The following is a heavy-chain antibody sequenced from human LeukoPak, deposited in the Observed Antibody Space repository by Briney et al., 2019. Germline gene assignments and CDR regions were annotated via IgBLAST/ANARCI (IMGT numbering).Heavy chain of an antibody. J-gene: IGHJ3*02. CDR3: ARLLRWSEDGFDI. D-gene: IGHD2-15*01. CDR2: IHASGST. Sequence: SETLSLTCTVSGGSISSYFWSWIRQSPGKGLEWIGYIHASGSTKYNPSLESRVSMSIDTSKNQFSLTPSSVTAADTAVYYCARLLRWSEDGFDIWGQGTVVAISS. CDR1: GGSISSYF. V-gene: IGHV4-4*09.